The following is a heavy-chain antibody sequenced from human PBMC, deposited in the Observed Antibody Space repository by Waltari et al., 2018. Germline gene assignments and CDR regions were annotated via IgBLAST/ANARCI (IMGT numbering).Heavy chain of an antibody. Sequence: QVQLQESGPRLVKPSETLSLTCTVSGDSITNYWNWIRQAPGRGLEWIGHVSVSVTTSSTPSHGSRVTRSVDTAKNPFSLKLSSGTAADRAVYHCARGVSRVPIKANEGSWLDPWGQGTLVTVSS. D-gene: IGHD1-1*01. CDR1: GDSITNY. CDR2: VSVSVTT. CDR3: ARGVSRVPIKANEGSWLDP. V-gene: IGHV4-59*08. J-gene: IGHJ5*02.